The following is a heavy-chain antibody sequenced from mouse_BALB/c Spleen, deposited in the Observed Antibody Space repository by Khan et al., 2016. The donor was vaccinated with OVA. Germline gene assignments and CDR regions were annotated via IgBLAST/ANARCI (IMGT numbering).Heavy chain of an antibody. D-gene: IGHD2-3*01. Sequence: QVQLQQPGPELVRPGVSVKISCKGSGYTFTDYALHWVKQSHAESLEGIGLISTYSGNTNYKQKFRGKATMSVDKSSSTAYMELARLTSEDSAIYYCTRPAYDGYYDYWGQGTTLTVSS. CDR3: TRPAYDGYYDY. CDR1: GYTFTDYA. V-gene: IGHV1S137*01. CDR2: ISTYSGNT. J-gene: IGHJ2*01.